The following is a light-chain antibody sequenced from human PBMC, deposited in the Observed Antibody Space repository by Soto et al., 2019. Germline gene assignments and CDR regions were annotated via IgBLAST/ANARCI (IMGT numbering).Light chain of an antibody. V-gene: IGLV1-44*01. Sequence: QSVLTQPPSASGTPGQRVTISCSGSRSNIGKNSVYWFQQFPGTTPKLLIFNQSRRPSGVPDRLSGSKSGNTASLTVSGLQAEDEADYYCSSYGGSNTVVFGGGTKLTVL. CDR3: SSYGGSNTVV. CDR1: RSNIGKNS. J-gene: IGLJ2*01. CDR2: NQS.